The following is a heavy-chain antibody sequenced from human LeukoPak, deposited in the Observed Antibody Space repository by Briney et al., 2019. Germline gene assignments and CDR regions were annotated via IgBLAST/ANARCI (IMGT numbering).Heavy chain of an antibody. V-gene: IGHV1-8*01. CDR3: ARWHNRDYYYGMDV. CDR1: GYTFTSYD. CDR2: MNPSSGNT. D-gene: IGHD1/OR15-1a*01. J-gene: IGHJ6*02. Sequence: ASVKVSCKASGYTFTSYDINWVRQATGQGLEGMGWMNPSSGNTGYAQKFQGRVTMTRDTSISTAYIELSSLRSEDTAVYYCARWHNRDYYYGMDVWGQGTTVTVSS.